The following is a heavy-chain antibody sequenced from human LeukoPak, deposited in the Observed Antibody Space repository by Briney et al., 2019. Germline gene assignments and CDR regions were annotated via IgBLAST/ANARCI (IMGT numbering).Heavy chain of an antibody. CDR2: IYYSGST. CDR3: ARDVGGEFDP. CDR1: GGSISSYY. Sequence: SETLSLTCTVSGGSISSYYWSWIRQPPGKGLEWIGYIYYSGSTNYNPSLKSRVTISVDTSKNQFSLKLSSVTAVDTAVYYCARDVGGEFDPWGQGTLVTVSS. D-gene: IGHD2-21*01. J-gene: IGHJ5*02. V-gene: IGHV4-59*01.